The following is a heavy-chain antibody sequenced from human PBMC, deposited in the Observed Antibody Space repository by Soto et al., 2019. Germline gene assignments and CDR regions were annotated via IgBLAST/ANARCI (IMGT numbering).Heavy chain of an antibody. D-gene: IGHD3-22*01. J-gene: IGHJ4*02. CDR2: ISYDGSNK. CDR3: AKDLSGYYYGGLVY. V-gene: IGHV3-30*18. Sequence: GGSLRLSCAASGVTLSSYGMHLVRQAPGKGLEWVAVISYDGSNKYYADSVKGRFTISRDNSKNTLYLQMNSLRAEDTAVYYCAKDLSGYYYGGLVYWGQGTLVTVSS. CDR1: GVTLSSYG.